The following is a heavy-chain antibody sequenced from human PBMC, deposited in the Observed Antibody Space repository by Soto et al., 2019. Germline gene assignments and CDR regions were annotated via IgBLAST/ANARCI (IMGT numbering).Heavy chain of an antibody. CDR2: INPNSGGT. Sequence: ASVKVSCTASGYTFTVYYMHWVRQAPGQGLEWMGWINPNSGGTNYAQKFQGWVTMTRDTSISTAYMELSRLRSDDTAVYYCARAYSGYDQYIDYWGQGTLVTVSS. V-gene: IGHV1-2*04. D-gene: IGHD5-12*01. J-gene: IGHJ4*02. CDR3: ARAYSGYDQYIDY. CDR1: GYTFTVYY.